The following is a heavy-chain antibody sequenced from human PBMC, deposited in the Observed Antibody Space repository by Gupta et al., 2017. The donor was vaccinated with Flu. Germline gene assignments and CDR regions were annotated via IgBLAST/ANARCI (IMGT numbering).Heavy chain of an antibody. CDR3: ERLLTSGRRANGVDG. Sequence: QLQVQESGPGLVKPSETLSLTCIVSGGSIISSSYYWGWIRQPPGKGLEWIGQIYSSGNTYYYPYLKSRVIMSVDTSENQVSLRLNSVTAADTAVYFCERLLTSGRRANGVDGWGQGTTVSVSS. D-gene: IGHD2-15*01. V-gene: IGHV4-39*01. J-gene: IGHJ6*02. CDR1: GGSIISSSYY. CDR2: IYSSGNT.